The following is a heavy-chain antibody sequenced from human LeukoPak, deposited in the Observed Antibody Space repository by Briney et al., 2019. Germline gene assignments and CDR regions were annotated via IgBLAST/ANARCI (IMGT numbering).Heavy chain of an antibody. CDR1: GYFSTNHF. D-gene: IGHD6-13*01. V-gene: IGHV4-34*12. Sequence: PSETLSLTCAVHGYFSTNHFWIWIRQPPGKGLEWIGEILHTGRTTYNPSFKSRVTISLDTSKNQFFLNLTSVTAADTAVYFCARGPAAVHPWGQGTLVTVSS. J-gene: IGHJ5*02. CDR2: ILHTGRT. CDR3: ARGPAAVHP.